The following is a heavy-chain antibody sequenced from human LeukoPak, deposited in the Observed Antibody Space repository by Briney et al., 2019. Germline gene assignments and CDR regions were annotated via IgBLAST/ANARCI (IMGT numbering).Heavy chain of an antibody. D-gene: IGHD6-25*01. CDR1: GASISGYY. CDR3: TTVKAAAALDS. J-gene: IGHJ4*02. CDR2: VYYTGTT. V-gene: IGHV4-59*01. Sequence: SETLSLTCTVSGASISGYYWSWLRQPPGKGLEWIGYVYYTGTTTYNPSLKSRLTISIDTSKNQFSLNLSSVTPADTAVYYCTTVKAAAALDSWGQGTLVTVSS.